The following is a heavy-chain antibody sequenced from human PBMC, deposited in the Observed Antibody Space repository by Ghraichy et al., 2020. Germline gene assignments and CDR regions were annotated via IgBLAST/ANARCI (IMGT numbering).Heavy chain of an antibody. J-gene: IGHJ4*02. Sequence: GGSLRLSCAASGFTFNNFGMHWVRQAPGKGLEWVAVTLHDETYEDYGDSVKGRFTVFRDDSRNTLYLQMNSLRAEDTAVYYCARDFNLGGFDFRGQGTLVTVSS. CDR3: ARDFNLGGFDF. V-gene: IGHV3-33*05. D-gene: IGHD2-15*01. CDR2: TLHDETYE. CDR1: GFTFNNFG.